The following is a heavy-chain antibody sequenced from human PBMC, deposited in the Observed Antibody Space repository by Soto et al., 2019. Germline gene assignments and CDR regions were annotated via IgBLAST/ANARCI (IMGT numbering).Heavy chain of an antibody. V-gene: IGHV3-11*01. CDR3: ARDFRVAAPNLDY. J-gene: IGHJ4*02. CDR2: ISSSGSTI. CDR1: GFTFSDYY. D-gene: IGHD6-13*01. Sequence: PGGSLRLSCAASGFTFSDYYMSWIRQAPGKGLEWVSYISSSGSTIYYADSVKGRFTISRDNAKNSLYLQMNSLRAEDTAVYYCARDFRVAAPNLDYWGQGTLVTVSS.